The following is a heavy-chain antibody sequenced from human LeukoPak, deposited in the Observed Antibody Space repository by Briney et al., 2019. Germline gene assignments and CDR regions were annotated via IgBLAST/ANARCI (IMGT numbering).Heavy chain of an antibody. D-gene: IGHD5-18*01. CDR3: AKDSRLQLWDYFDY. Sequence: PGRSLRLSCAASGSTFSSYGMHWVRQAPGKGLEWVAVIWYDGSNKYYADSVKGRFTISRDNSKNTLYLQMNSLRAEDTAVYYCAKDSRLQLWDYFDYWGQGTLVTVSS. CDR1: GSTFSSYG. CDR2: IWYDGSNK. V-gene: IGHV3-33*06. J-gene: IGHJ4*02.